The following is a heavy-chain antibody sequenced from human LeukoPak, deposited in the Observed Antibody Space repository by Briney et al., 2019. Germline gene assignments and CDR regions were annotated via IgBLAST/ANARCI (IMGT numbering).Heavy chain of an antibody. V-gene: IGHV4-34*01. CDR1: GGSFSGYY. CDR2: INHSGST. D-gene: IGHD1-26*01. CDR3: ARGNGGRYYNDAFDI. Sequence: SETLSLTCAVYGGSFSGYYGSWIRQPPGKGLEWIGEINHSGSTNYNPSLKSRVTISVDTSKNQFSLKLSSVTAADTAVYYCARGNGGRYYNDAFDIWGQGTMVTVSS. J-gene: IGHJ3*02.